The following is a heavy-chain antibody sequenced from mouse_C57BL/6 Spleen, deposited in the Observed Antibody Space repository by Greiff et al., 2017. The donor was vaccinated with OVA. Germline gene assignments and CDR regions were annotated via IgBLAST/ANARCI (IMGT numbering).Heavy chain of an antibody. D-gene: IGHD2-4*01. CDR1: GFNIKDYY. CDR3: TTSYVITNWYFDV. V-gene: IGHV14-1*01. J-gene: IGHJ1*03. Sequence: VQLQQSGAELVRPGASVKLSCTASGFNIKDYYMHWVKQRPEQGLEWIGRIDPEDGDTEYAPKFQGKATMTADTSSNTAYLQLTSLTSEDTSVYYCTTSYVITNWYFDVWGTGTTVTVSS. CDR2: IDPEDGDT.